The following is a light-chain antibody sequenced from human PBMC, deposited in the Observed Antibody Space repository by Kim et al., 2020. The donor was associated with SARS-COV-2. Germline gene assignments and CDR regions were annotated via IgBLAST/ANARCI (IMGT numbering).Light chain of an antibody. Sequence: GQSVTIACTGTDSDVGGYSYVTWDQQHPGKAPNLMIYEVSKRPSGVPDRSSGSRSGNTASLTVSGLQAEDEAEYYCSSYAGSNNLAFGGGTQLTVL. CDR1: DSDVGGYSY. V-gene: IGLV2-8*01. CDR2: EVS. CDR3: SSYAGSNNLA. J-gene: IGLJ2*01.